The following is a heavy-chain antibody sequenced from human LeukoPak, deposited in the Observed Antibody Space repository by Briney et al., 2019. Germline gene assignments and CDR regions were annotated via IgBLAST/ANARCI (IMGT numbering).Heavy chain of an antibody. CDR3: ARYCSGGSCYGYNDAFDI. Sequence: SVKVSCKASGGTFSSYAISWVRQAPGQGLEWMGGIIPIFGTANYAQKFQGRVTITADKSTSTAYMELSSLRSEDTAVYYCARYCSGGSCYGYNDAFDIWGQGTMVTVSS. CDR2: IIPIFGTA. CDR1: GGTFSSYA. V-gene: IGHV1-69*06. D-gene: IGHD2-15*01. J-gene: IGHJ3*02.